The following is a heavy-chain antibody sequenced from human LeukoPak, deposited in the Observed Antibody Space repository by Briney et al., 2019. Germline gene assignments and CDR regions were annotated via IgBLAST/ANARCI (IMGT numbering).Heavy chain of an antibody. CDR2: ISGGGVST. J-gene: IGHJ4*02. Sequence: GGSLRLSCAASGFTLSSYGMSWVRQAPEKGLQWVSAISGGGVSTYYADSVRGRFTISRDNSKNTLYLQMNSLRAEDTAVYYCARKAAAPDYWGQGTLVTVSS. CDR1: GFTLSSYG. V-gene: IGHV3-23*01. CDR3: ARKAAAPDY. D-gene: IGHD6-25*01.